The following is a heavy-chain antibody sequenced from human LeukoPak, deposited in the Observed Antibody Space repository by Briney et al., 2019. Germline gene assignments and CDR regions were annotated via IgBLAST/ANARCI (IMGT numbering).Heavy chain of an antibody. V-gene: IGHV1-2*07. CDR2: IDPNRGGT. D-gene: IGHD2-15*01. Sequence: ASVKVSCKTSGYTFTDYNMHWVRQAPGQGPEWMGWIDPNRGGTNYAHRFQDRVTITRDTSISTVYMELNNLRSDDTAVYYCARDWDQLVPSKGGPPRYFYFMDVWGKGTSVIVSS. CDR1: GYTFTDYN. CDR3: ARDWDQLVPSKGGPPRYFYFMDV. J-gene: IGHJ6*03.